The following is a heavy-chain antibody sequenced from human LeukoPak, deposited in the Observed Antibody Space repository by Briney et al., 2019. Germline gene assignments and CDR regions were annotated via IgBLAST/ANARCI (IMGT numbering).Heavy chain of an antibody. CDR2: IRSSGHNT. Sequence: PGGPLRLSCAASVFTFSNYAMSWVRPAPGEGLEWVSGIRSSGHNTNYEDSVKGRFTISRDNSKNMLYLQMNSLRAEDTAVYYCAKYVCGGDCYDYFDCWGQGTLVTVSS. D-gene: IGHD2-21*02. CDR3: AKYVCGGDCYDYFDC. J-gene: IGHJ4*02. V-gene: IGHV3-23*01. CDR1: VFTFSNYA.